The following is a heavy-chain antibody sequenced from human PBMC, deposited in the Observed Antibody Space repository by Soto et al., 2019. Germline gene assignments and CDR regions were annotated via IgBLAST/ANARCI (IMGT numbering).Heavy chain of an antibody. V-gene: IGHV3-23*01. J-gene: IGHJ5*02. CDR2: ISGSGGST. CDR1: GFTFSSYA. Sequence: GVSLSLSSAASGFTFSSYAMSWVRQAPGQGLEWVSAISGSGGSTYYADSVKGRFTISRDNSKNTLYLQMNSLRAEDTAVYYCAKVKSVRGESSGWYFEGLFDPWGQGTLVTVAS. CDR3: AKVKSVRGESSGWYFEGLFDP. D-gene: IGHD6-19*01.